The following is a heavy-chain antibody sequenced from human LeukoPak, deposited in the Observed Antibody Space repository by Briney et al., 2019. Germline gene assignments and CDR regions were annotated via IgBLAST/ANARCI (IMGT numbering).Heavy chain of an antibody. CDR1: GYTFTSYA. J-gene: IGHJ4*02. D-gene: IGHD6-13*01. Sequence: ASVKVSCKAPGYTFTSYAMNWVRQAPGQGLEWMGWINTNTGNPTYAQGFTGRFVFSLDTSVSTAYLQISSLKAEDTAVYYCALSSSWYGFDYWGQGTLVTVSS. V-gene: IGHV7-4-1*02. CDR2: INTNTGNP. CDR3: ALSSSWYGFDY.